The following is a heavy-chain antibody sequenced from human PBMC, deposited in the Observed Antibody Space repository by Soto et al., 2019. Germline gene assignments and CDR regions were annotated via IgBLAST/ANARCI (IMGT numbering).Heavy chain of an antibody. J-gene: IGHJ4*02. D-gene: IGHD6-19*01. CDR3: ARYFRGSGRYFFDY. CDR2: INQDGGGT. CDR1: GFTFISSF. V-gene: IGHV3-7*03. Sequence: GGSLRLSCVASGFTFISSFMGWVRQAPGKGLEWVANINQDGGGTYYVDSVEGRFTISRDNTKDSLYLQMNSLRGEDTAVYYCARYFRGSGRYFFDYWGQGTLVTVSS.